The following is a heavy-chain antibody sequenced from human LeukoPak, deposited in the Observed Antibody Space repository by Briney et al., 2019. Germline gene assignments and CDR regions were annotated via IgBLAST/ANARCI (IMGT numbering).Heavy chain of an antibody. CDR3: VKDRLMGSSWYYLDY. J-gene: IGHJ4*02. CDR2: ISDSGGST. D-gene: IGHD6-13*01. Sequence: GGSLRLSCAASGFTFSSYAMSWVRQAPGKGLEWVSTISDSGGSTYYVDSVKDRFTISRDNSKNTLYLQMNSLRAEDTAVYYCVKDRLMGSSWYYLDYWGQGTLVTVSS. CDR1: GFTFSSYA. V-gene: IGHV3-23*01.